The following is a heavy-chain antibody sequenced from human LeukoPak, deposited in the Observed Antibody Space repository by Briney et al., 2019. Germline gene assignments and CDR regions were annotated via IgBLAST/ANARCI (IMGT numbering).Heavy chain of an antibody. J-gene: IGHJ4*02. D-gene: IGHD3-10*01. CDR2: IRYDGSNK. CDR3: AKDREWYGSGPFDY. CDR1: GFTFSSYG. V-gene: IGHV3-30*02. Sequence: PGGSLRLSCAASGFTFSSYGMHWVRQAPGKGLEWVAFIRYDGSNKYYADSVKGRFTISRDNSKNTLYLQMNSLRAEDTAVYYCAKDREWYGSGPFDYWGQGTLVTVSS.